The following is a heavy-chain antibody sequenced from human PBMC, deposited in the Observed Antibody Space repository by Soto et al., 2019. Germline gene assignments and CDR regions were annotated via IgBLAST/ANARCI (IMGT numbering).Heavy chain of an antibody. D-gene: IGHD4-17*01. CDR1: GGTFSSYT. CDR2: IIPILGTA. CDR3: ATKPYGDYSAMDV. Sequence: XVKVSCKASGGTFSSYTIRWVRQAPGQGLEWMGRIIPILGTANYAQKFQGRVTITADESTSTAYMELSSLRSEDTAVYYCATKPYGDYSAMDVWGQGTTVTVSS. V-gene: IGHV1-69*08. J-gene: IGHJ6*02.